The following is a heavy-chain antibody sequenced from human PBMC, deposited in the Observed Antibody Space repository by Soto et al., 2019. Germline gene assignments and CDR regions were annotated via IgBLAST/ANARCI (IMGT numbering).Heavy chain of an antibody. Sequence: QVQLQESGPGLVRPSQSLSLTCTVSGGSISSGGYYWSWIRQHPGKSLEWIGYIHHSGSTYYNPSLKSRATVSVDTSKNQLSLEVTSVTAADTAVYYCARVPQYYAFLSDYHIANCFDYWGQGTLVTVAS. CDR3: ARVPQYYAFLSDYHIANCFDY. D-gene: IGHD3-3*01. CDR1: GGSISSGGYY. J-gene: IGHJ4*02. V-gene: IGHV4-31*03. CDR2: IHHSGST.